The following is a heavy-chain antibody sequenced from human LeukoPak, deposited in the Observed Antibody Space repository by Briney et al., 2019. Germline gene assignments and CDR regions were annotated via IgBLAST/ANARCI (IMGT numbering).Heavy chain of an antibody. J-gene: IGHJ4*02. CDR3: ARSGYYYGSGRPFDY. V-gene: IGHV4-34*01. Sequence: PSETLSLTCAVYGGSSSGYYWSWIRQPPGKGLEWIGEINHSGSTNYNPSLKSRVTISVDTSKNQFSLKLSSVTAADTAVYYCARSGYYYGSGRPFDYWGQGTLVTVSS. CDR2: INHSGST. CDR1: GGSSSGYY. D-gene: IGHD3-10*01.